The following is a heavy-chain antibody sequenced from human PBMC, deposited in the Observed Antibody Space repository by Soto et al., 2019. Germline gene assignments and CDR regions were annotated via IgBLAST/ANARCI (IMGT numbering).Heavy chain of an antibody. Sequence: SETLSLTCAVSGGSISSGGYSWSWIRQHPGKGLEWLGYLYGSGITFYNPSLQSRVILSMDTSKNQFSLKLSAVTAADTAVYYCARKQSGFFYGIDYWGQGTLVTVSS. V-gene: IGHV4-31*11. CDR1: GGSISSGGYS. CDR2: LYGSGIT. D-gene: IGHD3-3*01. CDR3: ARKQSGFFYGIDY. J-gene: IGHJ4*02.